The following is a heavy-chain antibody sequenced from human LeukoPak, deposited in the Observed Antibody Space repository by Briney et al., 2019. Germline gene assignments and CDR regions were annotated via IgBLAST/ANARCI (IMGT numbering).Heavy chain of an antibody. Sequence: PSETLSLTCAVYGGSFSGYYWSWIRQPPGKGLEWIGEINHSGGTNYNPSLKSRVTISVDTSKNQFSLKLSSVTAADTAVYYCARGGRWLQLGPLGYWGQGTLVTVSS. CDR1: GGSFSGYY. V-gene: IGHV4-34*01. CDR2: INHSGGT. J-gene: IGHJ4*02. CDR3: ARGGRWLQLGPLGY. D-gene: IGHD5-24*01.